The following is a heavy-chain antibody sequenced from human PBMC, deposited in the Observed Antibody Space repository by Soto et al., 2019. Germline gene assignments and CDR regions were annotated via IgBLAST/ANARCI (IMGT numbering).Heavy chain of an antibody. CDR3: AREERRCGSSSSSCYPQHTDY. D-gene: IGHD2-2*01. CDR2: ISSSGSVR. Sequence: GGSLRLSCAASGFTFSDYYMSWIRQAPGKGLEWVSYISSSGSVRNYADSVKGRFTISRDNAKNSLYLQMNSLRADDTAVYYCAREERRCGSSSSSCYPQHTDYWGQGTPVTVSS. J-gene: IGHJ4*02. V-gene: IGHV3-11*01. CDR1: GFTFSDYY.